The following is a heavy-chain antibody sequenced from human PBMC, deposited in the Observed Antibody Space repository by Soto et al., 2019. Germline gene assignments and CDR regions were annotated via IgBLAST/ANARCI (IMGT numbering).Heavy chain of an antibody. V-gene: IGHV1-18*01. Sequence: RASVKVSCKASGYTFTSYGISWVRQAPGQGLEWMGWISAYNGNTNYAQNLQGRVTMTTDTSTSTAYMELRSLRSDDTAVYYCARVASQFGELPTLWGQGTLVTVSS. CDR1: GYTFTSYG. J-gene: IGHJ4*02. D-gene: IGHD3-10*01. CDR3: ARVASQFGELPTL. CDR2: ISAYNGNT.